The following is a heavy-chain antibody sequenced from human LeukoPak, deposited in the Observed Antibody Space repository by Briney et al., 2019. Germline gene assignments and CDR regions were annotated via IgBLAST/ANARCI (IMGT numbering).Heavy chain of an antibody. CDR1: GFTFSSYA. J-gene: IGHJ4*02. Sequence: GGSLRLSCAASGFTFSSYAMSWVRQAPGKGLEWVSAISGSGGSTYYADFVKGRFTISRDNSKNTLYLQMNSLRAEDTAVYYCAKTLAAAGLGSRYYFDYWGQGTLVTVSS. D-gene: IGHD6-13*01. CDR2: ISGSGGST. V-gene: IGHV3-23*01. CDR3: AKTLAAAGLGSRYYFDY.